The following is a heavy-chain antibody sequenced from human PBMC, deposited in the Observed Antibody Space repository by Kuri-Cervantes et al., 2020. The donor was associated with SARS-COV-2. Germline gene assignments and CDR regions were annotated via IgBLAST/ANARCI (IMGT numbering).Heavy chain of an antibody. Sequence: ASVKVSCKASGYTFTGYYMHWVRQAPGQGLEWMGWINPSGGTKYAQKFQGRLTMSTDTSTSTAYMEMRSLRSDDTAVYYCARDPRVVFPAAIRYYYGMDVWGQGTTVTVSS. J-gene: IGHJ6*02. D-gene: IGHD2-2*02. CDR3: ARDPRVVFPAAIRYYYGMDV. V-gene: IGHV1-2*02. CDR1: GYTFTGYY. CDR2: INPSGGT.